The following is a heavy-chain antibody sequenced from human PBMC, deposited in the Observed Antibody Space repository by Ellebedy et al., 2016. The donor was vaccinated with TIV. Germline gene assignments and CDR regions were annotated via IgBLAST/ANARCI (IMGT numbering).Heavy chain of an antibody. CDR3: AKRHLGYSSPGGFDY. V-gene: IGHV3-23*01. CDR1: GFTFSSYA. D-gene: IGHD6-13*01. Sequence: GESLKISXAASGFTFSSYAMSWVRQAPGKGLEWVSAISGSGGSTYYADSVKGRFTISRDNSKNTPYLQMNSLRAEDTAVYYCAKRHLGYSSPGGFDYWGQGTLVTVSS. CDR2: ISGSGGST. J-gene: IGHJ4*02.